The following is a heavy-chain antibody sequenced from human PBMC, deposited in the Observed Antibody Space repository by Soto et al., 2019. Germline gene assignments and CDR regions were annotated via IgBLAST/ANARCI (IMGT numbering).Heavy chain of an antibody. CDR1: GFTFSTYS. CDR2: MSSRSLTI. J-gene: IGHJ6*02. V-gene: IGHV3-48*02. CDR3: ARGGSSSDNGMDV. D-gene: IGHD6-6*01. Sequence: EVQLVESGGGLVQPGGSLRVSCAASGFTFSTYSMNWVRQAPGKGLEWVSCMSSRSLTIYYTDSVKGRFTISRDNAKNSLYLQMNSLRDEDTAVYYCARGGSSSDNGMDVWGQGTTVTVSS.